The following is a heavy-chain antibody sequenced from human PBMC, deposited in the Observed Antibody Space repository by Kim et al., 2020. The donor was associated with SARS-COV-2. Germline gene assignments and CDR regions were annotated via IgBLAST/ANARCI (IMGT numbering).Heavy chain of an antibody. CDR1: GGSISSYY. D-gene: IGHD1-1*01. CDR3: ARASTWNDGYYYYYYGMDV. J-gene: IGHJ6*02. V-gene: IGHV4-59*01. Sequence: SETLSLTCTVSGGSISSYYWSWIRQPPGKVLEWIGYIYYSGSTNYNPSLKSRVTISVDTSKNQFSLKLSSVTAADTAVYYCARASTWNDGYYYYYYGMDVWGQGTTVTVSS. CDR2: IYYSGST.